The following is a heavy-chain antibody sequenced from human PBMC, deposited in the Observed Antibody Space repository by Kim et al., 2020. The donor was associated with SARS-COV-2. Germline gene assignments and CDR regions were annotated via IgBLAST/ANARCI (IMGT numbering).Heavy chain of an antibody. CDR2: ISGSGGST. CDR3: AKDRGIVVVPADVNP. V-gene: IGHV3-23*01. J-gene: IGHJ5*02. Sequence: GSLRLSCAASGFTFSSYAMSWVRQAPGKGLEWVSAISGSGGSTYYADSVKGRFTISRDNSKNTLYLQMNSLRAEDTAVYYCAKDRGIVVVPADVNPWGQGTLVTVSS. D-gene: IGHD2-2*01. CDR1: GFTFSSYA.